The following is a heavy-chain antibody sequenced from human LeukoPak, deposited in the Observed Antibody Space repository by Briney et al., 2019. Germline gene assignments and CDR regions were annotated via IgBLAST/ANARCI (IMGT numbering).Heavy chain of an antibody. D-gene: IGHD2-2*01. CDR2: IKQDGSEK. Sequence: QPGGSLRPSCAASGFTFSSYWMSWVRQAPGKGLEWVANIKQDGSEKYYVDSVKGRFTISRDNAKNSLYLQMNSLGAEDTAVYYCAREVGYCSSTSCYSGDAFDIWGQGTMVTVSS. J-gene: IGHJ3*02. V-gene: IGHV3-7*01. CDR1: GFTFSSYW. CDR3: AREVGYCSSTSCYSGDAFDI.